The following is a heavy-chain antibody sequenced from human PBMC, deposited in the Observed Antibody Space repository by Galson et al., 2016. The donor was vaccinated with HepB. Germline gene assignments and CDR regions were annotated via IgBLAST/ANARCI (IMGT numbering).Heavy chain of an antibody. D-gene: IGHD3-16*02. CDR1: GFIFSRYN. V-gene: IGHV3-33*08. J-gene: IGHJ6*03. Sequence: SLRLSCAASGFIFSRYNINWVRQGPGKGLEWVAVIWYDGSNKYYADSVKGRFTISRDNPKNTLYLQMNRLRAEDTAVYYCARDGYVWGSYRPSRYYHYYMDVWGKGTTVTVSS. CDR2: IWYDGSNK. CDR3: ARDGYVWGSYRPSRYYHYYMDV.